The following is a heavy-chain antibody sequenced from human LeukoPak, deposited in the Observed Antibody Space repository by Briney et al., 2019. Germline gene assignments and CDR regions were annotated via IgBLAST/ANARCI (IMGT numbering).Heavy chain of an antibody. J-gene: IGHJ4*02. V-gene: IGHV2-70*11. Sequence: SGPTLVNPTQTLTLTCTFSGFSLSTSGRCVSWIRQPPGKALEWLARIDWDDDKNYSTALKSRLTISKDTSKNQVVLTMTNMDPVDTATYFCARHDIVTTAFDYWGQGILVTVSS. D-gene: IGHD5-12*01. CDR2: IDWDDDK. CDR1: GFSLSTSGRC. CDR3: ARHDIVTTAFDY.